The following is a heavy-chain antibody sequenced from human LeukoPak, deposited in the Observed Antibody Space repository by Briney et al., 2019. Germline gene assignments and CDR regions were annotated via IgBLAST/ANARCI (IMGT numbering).Heavy chain of an antibody. Sequence: ASVKVSCKASGYTFTGYYMHWVRQAPGQGLEWMGRINPNSGGTNYAQKFQGRVTMTRDTSISTAYMELSRLRSDDTAVYYCAREYKYYDSSGYYADQNWFDPWGQGTLVTVSS. D-gene: IGHD3-22*01. V-gene: IGHV1-2*06. CDR3: AREYKYYDSSGYYADQNWFDP. J-gene: IGHJ5*02. CDR1: GYTFTGYY. CDR2: INPNSGGT.